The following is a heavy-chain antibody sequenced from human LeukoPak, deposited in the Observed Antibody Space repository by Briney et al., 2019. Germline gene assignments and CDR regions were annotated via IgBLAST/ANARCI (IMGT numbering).Heavy chain of an antibody. V-gene: IGHV1-2*06. D-gene: IGHD6-19*01. CDR1: GYTFTGYY. CDR3: ARGPEQWLPPFDY. CDR2: INPNSGGT. J-gene: IGHJ4*02. Sequence: ASVKVSCKASGYTFTGYYMHWVRQAPGQGLEWIGRINPNSGGTNYAQKFQGRVTMTRDTSISTAYMELSRLRSDDTAVYYCARGPEQWLPPFDYWGQGTLVTVSS.